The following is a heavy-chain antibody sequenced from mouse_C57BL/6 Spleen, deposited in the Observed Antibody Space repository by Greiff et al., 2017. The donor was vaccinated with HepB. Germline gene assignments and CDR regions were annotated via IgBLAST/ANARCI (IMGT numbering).Heavy chain of an antibody. D-gene: IGHD1-1*01. J-gene: IGHJ2*01. CDR3: ARGFTTVGFDY. CDR1: GYSITSGYY. CDR2: ISYDGSN. Sequence: EVKLMESGPGLVKPSQSLSLTCSVTGYSITSGYYWNWIRQVPGNKLEWMGYISYDGSNNYNPSLKNRISITRDTSKNQFFLKLNSVTTEDTATYYCARGFTTVGFDYWGQGTTLTVSS. V-gene: IGHV3-6*01.